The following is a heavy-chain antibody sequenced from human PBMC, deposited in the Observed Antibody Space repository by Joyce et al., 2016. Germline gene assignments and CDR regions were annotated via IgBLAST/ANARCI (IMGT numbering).Heavy chain of an antibody. CDR3: ARNNYDLIDF. CDR1: GASITSYS. Sequence: QVQLQESGPGLVKPSETLSLTCTVSGASITSYSWSWIRQPPGKGLEWIGCLYNSRSTNYNPALKGRVTRSVDTSKSQFSLRLSSVTAADTAVYYCARNNYDLIDFWGQGTLVTVSS. CDR2: LYNSRST. J-gene: IGHJ4*02. D-gene: IGHD4-11*01. V-gene: IGHV4-59*01.